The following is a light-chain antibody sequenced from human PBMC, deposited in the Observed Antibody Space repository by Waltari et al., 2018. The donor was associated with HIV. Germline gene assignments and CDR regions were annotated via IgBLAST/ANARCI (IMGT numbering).Light chain of an antibody. J-gene: IGKJ1*01. V-gene: IGKV1-39*01. CDR2: SAF. Sequence: DIQMTQSQSSLSASVGDRVTITCRASKSISTYLNWYQQKPGKAPKILVYSAFNVQSGVPSRFSGSGSGTDFTLTISTLQPEDFATYYCQQSYSTPRTFGQGTKVEIK. CDR3: QQSYSTPRT. CDR1: KSISTY.